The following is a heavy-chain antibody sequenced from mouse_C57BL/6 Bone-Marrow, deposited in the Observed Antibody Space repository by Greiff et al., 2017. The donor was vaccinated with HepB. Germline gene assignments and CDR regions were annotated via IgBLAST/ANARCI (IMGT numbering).Heavy chain of an antibody. D-gene: IGHD1-1*01. CDR2: IHPNSGST. Sequence: VQLQQPGAELVKPGASVKLSCKASGYTFTSYWMHWVKQRPGQGLEWIGMIHPNSGSTNYNEKFKSKATLTVDKSSSTAYMQLSSLTSEDSAVYYCARRPFITTVVEGAMDYWGQGTSVTVSS. CDR3: ARRPFITTVVEGAMDY. V-gene: IGHV1-64*01. CDR1: GYTFTSYW. J-gene: IGHJ4*01.